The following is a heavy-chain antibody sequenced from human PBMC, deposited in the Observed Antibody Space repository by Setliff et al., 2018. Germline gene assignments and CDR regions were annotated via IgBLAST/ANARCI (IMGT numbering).Heavy chain of an antibody. Sequence: SETLSLTCTVSGASIGSGSHYWSWIRQPAGRGLEWIGRIYTSGTTNYSPSLKSRVSISSDTSKNVISLKLNSVTAADTAVYFCAREYVVISFVNNIHHHYGMDVWGQGTTVTVSS. D-gene: IGHD2-21*01. J-gene: IGHJ6*02. CDR1: GASIGSGSHY. CDR2: IYTSGTT. V-gene: IGHV4-61*02. CDR3: AREYVVISFVNNIHHHYGMDV.